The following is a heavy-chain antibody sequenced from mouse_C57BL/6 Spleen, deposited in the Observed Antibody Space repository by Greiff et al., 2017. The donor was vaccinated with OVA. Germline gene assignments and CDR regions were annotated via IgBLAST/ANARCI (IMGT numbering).Heavy chain of an antibody. V-gene: IGHV1-82*01. CDR1: GYAFSSSW. D-gene: IGHD2-5*01. CDR3: AREGYYSNYLYYAMDY. J-gene: IGHJ4*01. CDR2: IYPGDGDT. Sequence: QVQLKESGPELVKPGASVKISCKASGYAFSSSWMNWVKQRPGKGLEWIGRIYPGDGDTNYNGKFKGKATLTADKSSSTAYMQLSSLTSEDSAVYFCAREGYYSNYLYYAMDYWGQGTSVTVSS.